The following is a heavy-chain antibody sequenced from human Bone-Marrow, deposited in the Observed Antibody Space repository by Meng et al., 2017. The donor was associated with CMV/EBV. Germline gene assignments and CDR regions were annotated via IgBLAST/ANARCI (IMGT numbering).Heavy chain of an antibody. J-gene: IGHJ4*02. Sequence: ASVKVSCKASGYTFTGYYMHWVRQAPGQGLEWMGWINPNSGGTNYAQKFQGRVTMTRDTSISTAYLELSSLRSDDTAVYYCARVQSTVGAAPSLGYWGQGTLVTVSS. D-gene: IGHD1-26*01. CDR2: INPNSGGT. CDR3: ARVQSTVGAAPSLGY. V-gene: IGHV1-2*02. CDR1: GYTFTGYY.